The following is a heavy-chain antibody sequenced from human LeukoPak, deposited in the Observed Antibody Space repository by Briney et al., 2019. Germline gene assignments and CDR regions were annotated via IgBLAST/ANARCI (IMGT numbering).Heavy chain of an antibody. CDR2: IIPIFGTA. D-gene: IGHD3-22*01. Sequence: ASVKVSCKAPGGTFSSYAISWVRQAPGQGLEWMGGIIPIFGTANYAQKFQGRVTITADESTSTAYMELSSLRSEDTAVYYCASGQYYDSSGYGEFDYWGQGTLVTVSS. J-gene: IGHJ4*02. V-gene: IGHV1-69*13. CDR1: GGTFSSYA. CDR3: ASGQYYDSSGYGEFDY.